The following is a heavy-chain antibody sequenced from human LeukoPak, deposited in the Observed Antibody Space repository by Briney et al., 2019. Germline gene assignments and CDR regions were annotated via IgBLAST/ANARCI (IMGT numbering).Heavy chain of an antibody. D-gene: IGHD1-26*01. CDR2: INTDGSST. J-gene: IGHJ5*02. CDR1: GFTFSSYW. Sequence: GGSLRLSCAASGFTFSSYWTHWVRQAPGKGLVWVSRINTDGSSTSYADSVKGRFTISRDNAKNTLYLQMNSLRAEDTAVYYCARVRVGAPFDPWGQGTLVTVSS. CDR3: ARVRVGAPFDP. V-gene: IGHV3-74*01.